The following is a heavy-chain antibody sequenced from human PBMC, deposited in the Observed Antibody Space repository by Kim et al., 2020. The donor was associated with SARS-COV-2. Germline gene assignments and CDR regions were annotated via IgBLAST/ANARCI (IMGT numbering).Heavy chain of an antibody. Sequence: SVKVSCKASGGTFSSYAISWVRQAPGQGLEWMGRIIPILGIANYAQKFQGRVTITADKSTSTAYMELSSLRSEDTAVYYCAREGPPTYYYDSSGYPPDYWGQGTLVTVSS. CDR1: GGTFSSYA. D-gene: IGHD3-22*01. V-gene: IGHV1-69*04. J-gene: IGHJ4*02. CDR3: AREGPPTYYYDSSGYPPDY. CDR2: IIPILGIA.